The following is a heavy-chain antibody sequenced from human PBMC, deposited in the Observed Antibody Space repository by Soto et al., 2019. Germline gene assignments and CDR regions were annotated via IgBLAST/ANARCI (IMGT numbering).Heavy chain of an antibody. CDR1: GFTFSSYW. CDR3: ARGSNYGRSYYYGMDG. V-gene: IGHV3-7*01. CDR2: IKQDGSEK. D-gene: IGHD4-4*01. Sequence: GGSLRLSCAASGFTFSSYWMSWVRQAPGKGLEWVANIKQDGSEKYYVDSVKGRFTISRDNAKSSLYLQMNSLRAEDTAVYYCARGSNYGRSYYYGMDGWGQGTTVTVSS. J-gene: IGHJ6*02.